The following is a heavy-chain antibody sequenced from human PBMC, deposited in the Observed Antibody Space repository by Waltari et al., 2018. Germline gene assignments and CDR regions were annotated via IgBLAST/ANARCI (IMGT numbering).Heavy chain of an antibody. CDR3: AKDGNYDFWSGYWSLYGMDV. CDR1: GFTFSSYA. V-gene: IGHV3-23*01. J-gene: IGHJ6*02. Sequence: EVQLLESRGGLVQPGGSLRLSCAASGFTFSSYAMSWVRQAPGKGLEWVSAISGSGGSTYYADSVKGRFTISRDNSKNTLYLQMNSLRAEDTAVYYCAKDGNYDFWSGYWSLYGMDVWGQGTTVTVSS. CDR2: ISGSGGST. D-gene: IGHD3-3*01.